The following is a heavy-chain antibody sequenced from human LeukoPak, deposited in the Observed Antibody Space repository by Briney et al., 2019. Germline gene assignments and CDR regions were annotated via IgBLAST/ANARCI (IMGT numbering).Heavy chain of an antibody. CDR3: ARVSGATTRY. V-gene: IGHV3-48*04. Sequence: GGSLRLSCAASGFTFSSYSMNWVRQAPGKGLEWVSYISSSSSTIYYADSVKGRFTISRDNDKNSLYLQMTSLRVEDTGIYYCARVSGATTRYWGQGTLVTVSS. J-gene: IGHJ4*02. CDR2: ISSSSSTI. D-gene: IGHD3-10*01. CDR1: GFTFSSYS.